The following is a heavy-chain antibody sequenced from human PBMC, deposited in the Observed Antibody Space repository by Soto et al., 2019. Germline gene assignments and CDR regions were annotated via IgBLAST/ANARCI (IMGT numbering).Heavy chain of an antibody. CDR2: ISSSSSYI. Sequence: GGSLRLSCAASGFTFSSYSMNWVRQAPGKGLEWVSSISSSSSYIYYADSVKGRFTISRDNAKNSLYLQMNSLRAEDTAVYYCASGLGYCSSTSCSQPNWGQGTLATVSS. J-gene: IGHJ4*02. CDR1: GFTFSSYS. D-gene: IGHD2-2*01. CDR3: ASGLGYCSSTSCSQPN. V-gene: IGHV3-21*01.